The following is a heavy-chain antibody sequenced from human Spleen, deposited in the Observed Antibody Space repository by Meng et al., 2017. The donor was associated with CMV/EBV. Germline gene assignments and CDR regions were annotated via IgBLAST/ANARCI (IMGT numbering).Heavy chain of an antibody. CDR1: GGSVSSGSYY. CDR2: IYYSGST. D-gene: IGHD3-22*01. Sequence: SETLSLTCTVSGGSVSSGSYYWSWIRQPPGKGLEWIGYIYYSGSTNYNPSLKSRVTISVDTSKNQFSLKLSSVTAADTAVYYCASTIVVVTSDAFDIWGQGTMVTVSS. J-gene: IGHJ3*02. CDR3: ASTIVVVTSDAFDI. V-gene: IGHV4-61*01.